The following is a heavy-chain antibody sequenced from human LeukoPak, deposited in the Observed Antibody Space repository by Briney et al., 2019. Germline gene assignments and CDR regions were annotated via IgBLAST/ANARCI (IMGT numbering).Heavy chain of an antibody. CDR1: GFTFSSYG. J-gene: IGHJ5*02. CDR2: IRYDGSNK. D-gene: IGHD5-18*01. V-gene: IGHV3-30*02. CDR3: AEAGGIQPSHPNNWFDP. Sequence: PGGSLRLSCAASGFTFSSYGMHWVRQAPGKGLEWVAFIRYDGSNKYYADSVKGRFTISRDNSKNTLYLQMNSLRAEDTAVYYCAEAGGIQPSHPNNWFDPWGQGTLVTVSS.